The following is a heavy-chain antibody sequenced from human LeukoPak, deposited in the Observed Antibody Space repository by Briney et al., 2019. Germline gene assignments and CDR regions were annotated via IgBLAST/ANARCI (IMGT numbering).Heavy chain of an antibody. D-gene: IGHD5-18*01. J-gene: IGHJ6*02. V-gene: IGHV3-23*01. CDR1: GFTFSSYA. CDR2: ISGSGGST. CDR3: AKDVYSYGYDYYYGMDV. Sequence: GGSLRLSCAASGFTFSSYAMSWVRQAPGKGLEWVSAISGSGGSTYYADSVKGRFTISRDNSKNTLYLQMNSLRAEDTAVYYCAKDVYSYGYDYYYGMDVWGQGTTVTVSS.